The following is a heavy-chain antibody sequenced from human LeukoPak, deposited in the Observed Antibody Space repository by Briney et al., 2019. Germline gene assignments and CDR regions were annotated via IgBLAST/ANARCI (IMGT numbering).Heavy chain of an antibody. CDR3: ATTDYGDRPVDH. D-gene: IGHD4-17*01. Sequence: GGSLRLSCAASVFTFSHYAIHWVRQAPGKGLEWVAVISDDESDKHYADSVKGRFTISRDNSKNTLHLQMNSLRAEDTAVYYCATTDYGDRPVDHWGQGTLVTVSS. V-gene: IGHV3-30*04. J-gene: IGHJ4*02. CDR2: ISDDESDK. CDR1: VFTFSHYA.